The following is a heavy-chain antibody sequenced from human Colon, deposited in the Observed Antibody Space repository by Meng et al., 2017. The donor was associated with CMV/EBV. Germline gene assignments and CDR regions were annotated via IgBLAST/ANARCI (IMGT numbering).Heavy chain of an antibody. V-gene: IGHV1-18*01. Sequence: ASVKVSCKTSGDSFTTYGVTWGRQAPGQGREGMGWISSHNGHTDYTPSLQGRVTMTTDTSTTTAYMELRNLKSDDTAVYYCARNLVPAGPLSGVVSPHFDFWGQGTLVTVSS. D-gene: IGHD3-3*01. CDR1: GDSFTTYG. CDR3: ARNLVPAGPLSGVVSPHFDF. J-gene: IGHJ4*02. CDR2: ISSHNGHT.